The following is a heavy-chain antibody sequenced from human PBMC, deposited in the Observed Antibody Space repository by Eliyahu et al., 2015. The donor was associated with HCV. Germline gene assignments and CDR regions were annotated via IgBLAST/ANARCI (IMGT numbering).Heavy chain of an antibody. D-gene: IGHD3-3*01. J-gene: IGHJ6*02. CDR3: AKGTYDFWSGYYPYYYYYGMDV. CDR1: GFPFSXYA. CDR2: ISGSGGST. Sequence: EVQLLESGGGLVQPGGSLRLSCAASGFPFSXYAXXWXRQAPGKGLEWVSAISGSGGSTYYADSVKGRFTISRDNSKNTLYLQMNSLRAEDTAVYYCAKGTYDFWSGYYPYYYYYGMDVWGQGTTVTVSS. V-gene: IGHV3-23*01.